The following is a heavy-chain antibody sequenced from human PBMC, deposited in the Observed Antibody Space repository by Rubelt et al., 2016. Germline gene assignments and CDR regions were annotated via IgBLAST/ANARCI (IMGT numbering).Heavy chain of an antibody. Sequence: QVQLLQPGAEVKKPASSVKVSCQASGYTFTSYGISWVRQAPGQGLEWMGWISAYNGNTNYAQKLQGRVTMTTDTSTSTAYMELRSLRSDDTAVYYCARDLPPFRRYNWNFPLDYWGQGTLVTVSS. CDR3: ARDLPPFRRYNWNFPLDY. CDR1: GYTFTSYG. J-gene: IGHJ4*02. D-gene: IGHD1-7*01. CDR2: ISAYNGNT. V-gene: IGHV1-18*01.